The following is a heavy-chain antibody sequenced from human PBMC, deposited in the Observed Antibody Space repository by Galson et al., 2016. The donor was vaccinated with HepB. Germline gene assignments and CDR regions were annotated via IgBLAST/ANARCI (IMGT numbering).Heavy chain of an antibody. D-gene: IGHD3-22*01. CDR1: GFSVSGKY. CDR2: IFSGDAT. J-gene: IGHJ3*02. V-gene: IGHV3-53*01. Sequence: SLRLSCAASGFSVSGKYMSWARQAPGKGLEWVSAIFSGDATYYRAYVKGRFTISRDTSKNTLYLQMNNLRAEETAIYYCEGYSDPFDIWGQGTMVTVSS. CDR3: EGYSDPFDI.